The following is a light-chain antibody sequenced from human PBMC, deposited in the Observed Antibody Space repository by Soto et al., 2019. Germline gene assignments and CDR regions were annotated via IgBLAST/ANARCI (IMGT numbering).Light chain of an antibody. Sequence: VMTQSPATLSVSPGERATLSCWASETVATNLAWYQQKPGQAPRLLISGASTRAAGISDRFRGSGSGTEFTLTISSLQPDDFATYYCQQYNSYPWTFGQGTKVEIK. J-gene: IGKJ1*01. V-gene: IGKV3-15*01. CDR2: GAS. CDR3: QQYNSYPWT. CDR1: ETVATN.